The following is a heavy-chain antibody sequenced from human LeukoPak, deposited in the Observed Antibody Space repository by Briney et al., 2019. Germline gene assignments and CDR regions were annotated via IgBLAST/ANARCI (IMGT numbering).Heavy chain of an antibody. V-gene: IGHV3-53*01. CDR3: ARETVTTAFDI. D-gene: IGHD4-17*01. J-gene: IGHJ3*02. CDR1: GFTVSSNY. CDR2: IYSGGST. Sequence: PGGSLRLSCAASGFTVSSNYMSWVRQAPGKGLEWVSVIYSGGSTYYADSVTVRFTISRDNSKNTLYLQMNSLRAEDTAVYYCARETVTTAFDIWGQGTMVTVSS.